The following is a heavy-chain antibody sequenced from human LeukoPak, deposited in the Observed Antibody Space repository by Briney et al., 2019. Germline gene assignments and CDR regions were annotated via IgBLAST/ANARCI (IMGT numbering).Heavy chain of an antibody. V-gene: IGHV5-51*01. CDR3: ARPRLAAAGSAFDI. D-gene: IGHD6-13*01. Sequence: GEPLKISCQGYGYSFTNFCIGWVRQMPGKGLEWMCINYPADSNTIYSPSFQGQVTISADKSISTAYLQWSNLKASDTAIYYCARPRLAAAGSAFDIWGQGTMVTVSS. J-gene: IGHJ3*02. CDR1: GYSFTNFC. CDR2: NYPADSNT.